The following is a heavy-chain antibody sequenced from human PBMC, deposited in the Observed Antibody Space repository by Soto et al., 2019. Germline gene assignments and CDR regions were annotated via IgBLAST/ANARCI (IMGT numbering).Heavy chain of an antibody. V-gene: IGHV1-69*06. Sequence: QVHLVQSGAEVKKPGSSVRVSCKASEGTFNIYGITWVRQAPGQGLEWMGGIIPIFGTTNYAQKCQGRVTISVDKCTSTAYMELINLKSEDTAVYYCARGVESLAYWGQGTLVTVSS. CDR1: EGTFNIYG. J-gene: IGHJ4*02. CDR2: IIPIFGTT. CDR3: ARGVESLAY. D-gene: IGHD3-16*01.